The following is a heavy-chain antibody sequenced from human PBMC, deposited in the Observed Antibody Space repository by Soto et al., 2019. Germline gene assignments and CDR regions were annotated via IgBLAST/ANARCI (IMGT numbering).Heavy chain of an antibody. Sequence: SVKVSCKASGGTFSTYSISWVRQAPGQGLEWMGGIIPIFGTENYAQKFQGRVTITADESTSTAYMELSSLRSEDTAVYYRARAIHYDFRYYGLDVWGQGTTVTVSS. V-gene: IGHV1-69*13. D-gene: IGHD3-3*01. CDR2: IIPIFGTE. CDR1: GGTFSTYS. CDR3: ARAIHYDFRYYGLDV. J-gene: IGHJ6*02.